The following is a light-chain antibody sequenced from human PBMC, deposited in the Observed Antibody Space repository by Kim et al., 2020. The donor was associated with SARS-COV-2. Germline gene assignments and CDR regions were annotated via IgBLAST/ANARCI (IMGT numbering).Light chain of an antibody. CDR3: QQYYSYPYT. J-gene: IGKJ2*01. CDR2: AAS. Sequence: AIQMTQSPSSFSASTGDRVTITCRASQGISSYLAWYQQKPGKAPKLLIYAASTLQSGVPSRFSGSGSGTDFTLTISCLQSEDFATYYCQQYYSYPYTFGQGTKLEI. CDR1: QGISSY. V-gene: IGKV1-8*01.